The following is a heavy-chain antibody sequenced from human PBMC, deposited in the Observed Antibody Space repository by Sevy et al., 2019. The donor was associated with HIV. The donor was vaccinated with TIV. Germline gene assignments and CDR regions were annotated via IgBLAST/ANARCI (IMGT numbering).Heavy chain of an antibody. D-gene: IGHD3-3*01. V-gene: IGHV4-4*07. J-gene: IGHJ6*02. Sequence: SETLSLTCTVSGGSISSYSWSWIRQPAGKGLEWIGRIYTSGSTNYNPSLKSQVTMSVDTSKNQFSRKLSSVTAADTAVYYCARGGKITIFGVVDYYGMDVWGQGTTVTVSS. CDR2: IYTSGST. CDR3: ARGGKITIFGVVDYYGMDV. CDR1: GGSISSYS.